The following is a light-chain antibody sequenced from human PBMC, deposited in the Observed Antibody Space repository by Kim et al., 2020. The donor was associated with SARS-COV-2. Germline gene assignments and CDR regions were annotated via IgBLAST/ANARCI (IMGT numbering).Light chain of an antibody. CDR2: GAS. Sequence: SPAERATPPCGASSSVSSDLAWYQQKPGQAPRLLIYGASTRATGIPARFSGSGSGTDFTLTINSLQSEDFAVYFCQQYKNWPPWTFGQGTKVDIK. CDR1: SSVSSD. J-gene: IGKJ1*01. V-gene: IGKV3-15*01. CDR3: QQYKNWPPWT.